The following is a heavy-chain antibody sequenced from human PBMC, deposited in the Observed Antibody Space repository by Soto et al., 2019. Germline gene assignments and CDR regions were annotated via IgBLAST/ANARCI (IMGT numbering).Heavy chain of an antibody. Sequence: ASVKVSCKASGYTFTTHAMHCVRQSPVQSLEWMGWINGGTGQTKHSQRFQGRVNITRDTSASTAYMELSSLRSEDTAVYYCARGKGMEENYYYYGLDIWGQGTTVTVSS. J-gene: IGHJ6*02. CDR3: ARGKGMEENYYYYGLDI. D-gene: IGHD1-1*01. CDR2: INGGTGQT. V-gene: IGHV1-3*01. CDR1: GYTFTTHA.